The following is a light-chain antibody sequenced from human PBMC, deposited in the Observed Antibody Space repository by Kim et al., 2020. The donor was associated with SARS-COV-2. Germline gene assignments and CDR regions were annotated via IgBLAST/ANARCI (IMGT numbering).Light chain of an antibody. CDR1: SSNIGAGYD. Sequence: QSVLTQPPSVSGAPGQRVTISCTGSSSNIGAGYDVHWYQHIPGTAPKLLIYGNSNRPSGVPDRFSGSKSGASASLAITGLQAEDEADYYCQSHDNSLSGGVFGGGTQLTVL. V-gene: IGLV1-40*01. CDR2: GNS. CDR3: QSHDNSLSGGV. J-gene: IGLJ2*01.